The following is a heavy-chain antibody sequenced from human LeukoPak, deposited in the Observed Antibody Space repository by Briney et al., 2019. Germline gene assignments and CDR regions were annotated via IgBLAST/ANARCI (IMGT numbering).Heavy chain of an antibody. CDR2: IYYTGST. Sequence: SETLSLTCTVSGGSISNYYWSWIRQSPGKGLEWIGYIYYTGSTNYNPSLKSRVTISVDTSNNQLSLKLSSVTAADTAVYYCARVKGSGWSYYMDVWDKGTTVTVSS. CDR3: ARVKGSGWSYYMDV. J-gene: IGHJ6*03. D-gene: IGHD6-19*01. V-gene: IGHV4-59*01. CDR1: GGSISNYY.